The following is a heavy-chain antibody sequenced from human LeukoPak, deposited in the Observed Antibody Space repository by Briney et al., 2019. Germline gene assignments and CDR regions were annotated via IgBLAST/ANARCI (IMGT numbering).Heavy chain of an antibody. D-gene: IGHD3-16*01. CDR1: GYSFTNYW. CDR3: ARLRAKHFQH. Sequence: GESLKISCQSSGYSFTNYWIGWVRQMPGKGLEWMGIIYPGDSDTTYSPSFQGQVTISADKSISTAYLQWSSLKASDTAMYYCARLRAKHFQHWGQGTLVTVSS. J-gene: IGHJ1*01. CDR2: IYPGDSDT. V-gene: IGHV5-51*01.